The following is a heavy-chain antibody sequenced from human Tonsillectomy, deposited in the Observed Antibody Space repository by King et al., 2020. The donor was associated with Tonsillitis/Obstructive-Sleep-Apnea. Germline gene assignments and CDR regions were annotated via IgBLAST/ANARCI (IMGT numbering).Heavy chain of an antibody. D-gene: IGHD2-15*01. Sequence: QLVQSGSELKKPGASVKVSCKASGYTFTSYAMNWVRQAPGQGLEWMGWINTNTGNPTYAQGFTGRFVFSLDTSVSTAYLQISSLKAEDTAVYYFARPKLFCGGGSCLENRFDPRGQGTLVTVSS. V-gene: IGHV7-4-1*02. CDR2: INTNTGNP. CDR1: GYTFTSYA. CDR3: ARPKLFCGGGSCLENRFDP. J-gene: IGHJ5*02.